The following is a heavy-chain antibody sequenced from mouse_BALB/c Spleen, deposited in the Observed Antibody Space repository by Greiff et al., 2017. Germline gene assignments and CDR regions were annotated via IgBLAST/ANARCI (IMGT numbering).Heavy chain of an antibody. D-gene: IGHD2-12*01. Sequence: EVKLLESGGGLVQRGGSLRLSCATSGFTFTDYYMSWVRQPPGKALEWLGFIRNKANGYTTEYSASVKGRFTISRDNSQSILYLQMNTLRAEDSATYYCARDYDGAYWGQGTLVTVSA. V-gene: IGHV7-3*02. CDR3: ARDYDGAY. CDR2: IRNKANGYTT. J-gene: IGHJ3*01. CDR1: GFTFTDYY.